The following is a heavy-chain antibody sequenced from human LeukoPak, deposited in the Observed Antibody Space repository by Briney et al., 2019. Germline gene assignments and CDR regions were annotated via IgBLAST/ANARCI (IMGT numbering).Heavy chain of an antibody. D-gene: IGHD3-10*01. CDR3: ANLPRGDY. V-gene: IGHV3-53*01. CDR1: GFTVSRNY. J-gene: IGHJ4*02. Sequence: GGSLRLSCAASGFTVSRNYMSWVRQAPGKGLEWVSVIYSGGNTYYADFVKGRFTITRDNSKNTLYLQINSLTAEDTAVYYCANLPRGDYWGLGTLVTVSS. CDR2: IYSGGNT.